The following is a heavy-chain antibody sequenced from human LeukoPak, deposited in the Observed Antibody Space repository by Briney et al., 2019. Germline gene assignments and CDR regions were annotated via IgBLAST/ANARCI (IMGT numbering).Heavy chain of an antibody. CDR2: ISAYNGNT. Sequence: GASVKVSCKASGYTFTSYGISGVRQAPGQGLEWMGWISAYNGNTNYAQKLQGRVTMTTDTSTSTAYMELRSLRSDDTAVYYCARDSVVVVAATTRGYFQHWGQGTLVTVSS. V-gene: IGHV1-18*01. J-gene: IGHJ1*01. CDR3: ARDSVVVVAATTRGYFQH. CDR1: GYTFTSYG. D-gene: IGHD2-15*01.